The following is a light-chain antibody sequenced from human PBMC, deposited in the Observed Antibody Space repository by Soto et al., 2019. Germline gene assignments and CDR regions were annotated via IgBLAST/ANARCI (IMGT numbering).Light chain of an antibody. V-gene: IGKV1-12*01. Sequence: DLQMTQSPSSVSASVGDRVTITCRASQGISNWLAWYQQKPGKAPRLLIYAASNLQSGVPSRFSGSGSGTEFTLTINSLQTEDFATYYCQQASSFPLTFGGGTKVERK. CDR3: QQASSFPLT. J-gene: IGKJ4*01. CDR2: AAS. CDR1: QGISNW.